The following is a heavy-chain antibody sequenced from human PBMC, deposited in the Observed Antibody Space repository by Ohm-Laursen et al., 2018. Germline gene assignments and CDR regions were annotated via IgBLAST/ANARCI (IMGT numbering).Heavy chain of an antibody. Sequence: SDTLSLTCAVYGGSFSGYYWSWIRQPPGKGLEWIGEINHSGSTNYNPSLKSRVTISVDTSKNQFSLKLSSVTAADTAVYYCARGPRRVATFDYWGQGTLVTVSS. V-gene: IGHV4-34*01. D-gene: IGHD5-12*01. CDR1: GGSFSGYY. CDR2: INHSGST. CDR3: ARGPRRVATFDY. J-gene: IGHJ4*02.